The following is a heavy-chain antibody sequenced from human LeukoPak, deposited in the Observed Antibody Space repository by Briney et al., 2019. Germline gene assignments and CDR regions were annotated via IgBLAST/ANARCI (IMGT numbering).Heavy chain of an antibody. CDR3: ARGGDIVVVPADADWFDP. J-gene: IGHJ5*02. V-gene: IGHV3-74*01. CDR1: GFTFSSYW. D-gene: IGHD2-2*01. Sequence: GGSLRLSCAASGFTFSSYWMHWVRQAPGKGLVWVSRINSDGSSTSYADSVKGRFTISRDNAKNTLYLQMNSLRAEDTAVYYCARGGDIVVVPADADWFDPWGQGTLVTVSS. CDR2: INSDGSST.